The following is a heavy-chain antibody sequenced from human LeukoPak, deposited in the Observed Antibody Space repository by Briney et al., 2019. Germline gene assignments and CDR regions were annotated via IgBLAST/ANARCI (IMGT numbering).Heavy chain of an antibody. D-gene: IGHD2-15*01. V-gene: IGHV4-39*07. Sequence: SETLSLTCTVSGGSISSSSYYWGWIRQPPGKGLEWIGSIYYSGSTYYNPSLKSRVTISVDTSKNQFSLKLSSVTAADTAVYYCARGLTASIVVVVGNWFDPWGQGTLVTVSS. CDR2: IYYSGST. CDR1: GGSISSSSYY. J-gene: IGHJ5*02. CDR3: ARGLTASIVVVVGNWFDP.